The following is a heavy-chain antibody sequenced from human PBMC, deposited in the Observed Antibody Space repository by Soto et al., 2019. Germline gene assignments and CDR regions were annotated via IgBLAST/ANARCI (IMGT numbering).Heavy chain of an antibody. J-gene: IGHJ4*02. CDR2: ISGSGGST. V-gene: IGHV3-23*01. Sequence: GGSLSLSCAASGFPFSSYAMSWVRQAPGKGLEWVSAISGSGGSTYYADSVKGRFTISRDNSKNTLYLQMNSLRAEDTAVYYCAKDGQWLGPLIFDYWGQGTLVTVSS. CDR3: AKDGQWLGPLIFDY. CDR1: GFPFSSYA. D-gene: IGHD6-19*01.